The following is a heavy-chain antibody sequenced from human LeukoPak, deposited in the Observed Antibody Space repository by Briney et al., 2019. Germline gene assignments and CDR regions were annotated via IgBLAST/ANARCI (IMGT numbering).Heavy chain of an antibody. V-gene: IGHV3-66*01. CDR1: GITVSDNY. D-gene: IGHD4-11*01. CDR2: IYSGGTT. CDR3: ARDPPAVTTNTYG. Sequence: GGSLRLSCAASGITVSDNYMNWVRQAPGKGLEWILLIYSGGTTSYADSVKGGFTISRDDSKNTLYLQMNNLRADDTAVYYCARDPPAVTTNTYGWGQGTLVTVSS. J-gene: IGHJ4*02.